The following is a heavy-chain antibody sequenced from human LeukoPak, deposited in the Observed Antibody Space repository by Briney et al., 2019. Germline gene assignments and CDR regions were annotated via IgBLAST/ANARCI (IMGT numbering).Heavy chain of an antibody. D-gene: IGHD5-18*01. CDR1: GGSISSIVYY. CDR2: IYYSGST. CDR3: ARSPLGLYSYGSYDY. J-gene: IGHJ4*02. Sequence: PSETQSLICSVSGGSISSIVYYWSWIRQHPGKGLEWIGYIYYSGSTYYNPSLKSRVTISVDTSKNQFSLKLSSVTAADTAVYYCARSPLGLYSYGSYDYWGQGTLLTFSS. V-gene: IGHV4-30-4*08.